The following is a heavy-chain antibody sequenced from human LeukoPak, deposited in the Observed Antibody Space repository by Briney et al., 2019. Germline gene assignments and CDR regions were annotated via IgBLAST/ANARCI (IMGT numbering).Heavy chain of an antibody. J-gene: IGHJ6*03. CDR1: GFTFSSYW. CDR2: INSDGSST. CDR3: ARAIGDYYYYFYMDV. Sequence: GGSLRLSCAASGFTFSSYWMHWVRQAPGKGLVWVSRINSDGSSTNYADSVKGRFTISRDNAKNSLYLQMNSLRAEDTAVYYCARAIGDYYYYFYMDVWGKGTTVTISS. D-gene: IGHD4-17*01. V-gene: IGHV3-74*01.